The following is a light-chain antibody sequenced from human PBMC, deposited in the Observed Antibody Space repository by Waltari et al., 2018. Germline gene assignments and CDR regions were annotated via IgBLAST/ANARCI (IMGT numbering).Light chain of an antibody. CDR1: QRISSN. CDR2: AAS. CDR3: QQYNNWPFA. J-gene: IGKJ2*01. Sequence: EIVMTQSPATLSWSPGERATLSCRASQRISSNLAWYQQKPGQAPRLLIYAASTRATGSPARFSGSGSVTEFTLTISSLQPEDFAIYYCQQYNNWPFAFGQGTKLEVK. V-gene: IGKV3-15*01.